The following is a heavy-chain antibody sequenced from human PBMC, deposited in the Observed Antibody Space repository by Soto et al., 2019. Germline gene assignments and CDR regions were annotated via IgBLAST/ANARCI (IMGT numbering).Heavy chain of an antibody. CDR3: ARALLYYHSDY. CDR2: IKQDGSEK. D-gene: IGHD3-10*01. J-gene: IGHJ4*02. Sequence: GGSLRLSGAASGFTFSSYWMYWVRQAPGKGLEWVANIKQDGSEKYYVDSVKGRFTISRDNAKNSLYLQMNSLRAEDTAVYYCARALLYYHSDYWGQGTLVTVSS. V-gene: IGHV3-7*01. CDR1: GFTFSSYW.